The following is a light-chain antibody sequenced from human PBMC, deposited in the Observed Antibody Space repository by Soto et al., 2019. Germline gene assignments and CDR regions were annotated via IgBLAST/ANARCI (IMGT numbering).Light chain of an antibody. Sequence: QSALTQPPSASGSPGQSVTISCTGTSSDLRDSDFISWYQLYPGKAPNLMIYEVTKRPSGVPDRFSVFMSVNMAYLTVSGLQAEDEAEYYCSSYADFNNVLFGGGTKLTVL. CDR1: SSDLRDSDF. V-gene: IGLV2-8*01. CDR3: SSYADFNNVL. CDR2: EVT. J-gene: IGLJ3*02.